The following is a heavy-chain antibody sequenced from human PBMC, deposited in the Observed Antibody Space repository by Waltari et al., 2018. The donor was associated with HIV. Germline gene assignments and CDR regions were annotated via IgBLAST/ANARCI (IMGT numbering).Heavy chain of an antibody. J-gene: IGHJ6*02. Sequence: EVQLLESGGRLVQPGQSLRISCTVPGFRFFPHATSWVRQAPGKGLEWVSAISGTGDHTFDADSVKGRFTISRDNSKRTLYLQMNSLRAEDTALYYCARHSSSHPYYYAMDVWGQGTTVTVSS. CDR1: GFRFFPHA. D-gene: IGHD6-13*01. CDR3: ARHSSSHPYYYAMDV. V-gene: IGHV3-23*01. CDR2: ISGTGDHT.